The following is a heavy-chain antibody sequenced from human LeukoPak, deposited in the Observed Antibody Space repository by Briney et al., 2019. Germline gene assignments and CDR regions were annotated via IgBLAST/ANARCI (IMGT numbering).Heavy chain of an antibody. CDR3: ARGSSYYFDY. J-gene: IGHJ4*02. Sequence: GRSLRLSCAASGFTFSSYGMHWVRQAPGKGLEWVAVISYDGSNKYYADSVKGRFTISRDNSKNTLYLQMNSLRAEDTAVYYCARGSSYYFDYWGQGTLVTVSS. CDR1: GFTFSSYG. CDR2: ISYDGSNK. D-gene: IGHD6-6*01. V-gene: IGHV3-30*03.